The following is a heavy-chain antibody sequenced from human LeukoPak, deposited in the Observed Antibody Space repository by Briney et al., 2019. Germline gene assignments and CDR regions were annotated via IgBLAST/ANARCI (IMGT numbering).Heavy chain of an antibody. CDR1: GYSINSGYY. Sequence: SETLSLTCTVSGYSINSGYYWVWIRQPPGKGLEWIGSIYYSVTTYYNPSLKSRVTISVDTSKNQFSLKLNSVTAADTAVYYCARDRLRWPKIDYWGQGTLVTVSS. V-gene: IGHV4-38-2*02. CDR3: ARDRLRWPKIDY. J-gene: IGHJ4*02. CDR2: IYYSVTT. D-gene: IGHD4-23*01.